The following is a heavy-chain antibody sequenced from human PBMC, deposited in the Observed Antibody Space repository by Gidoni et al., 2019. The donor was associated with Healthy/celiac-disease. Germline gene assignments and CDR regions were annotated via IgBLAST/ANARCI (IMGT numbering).Heavy chain of an antibody. CDR1: GFTFSSYC. CDR2: ISYDGSNK. V-gene: IGHV3-30*18. CDR3: AKDPTPFTMVRGVTIDY. D-gene: IGHD3-10*01. J-gene: IGHJ4*02. Sequence: QVQLVESGGGVVQPGRSLRLSCAASGFTFSSYCMHWVRQAPGKGLEWVAVISYDGSNKYYADSVKGRFTISRDNSKNTLYLQMNSLRAEDTAVYYCAKDPTPFTMVRGVTIDYWGQGTLVTVSS.